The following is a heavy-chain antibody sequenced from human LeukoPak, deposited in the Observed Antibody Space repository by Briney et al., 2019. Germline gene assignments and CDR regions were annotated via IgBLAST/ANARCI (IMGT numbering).Heavy chain of an antibody. CDR2: INPKSGGT. CDR1: GYTFTGYY. Sequence: ASVKVSCKASGYTFTGYYIHWVRQAPGQGLEWMGRINPKSGGTNYAQNFQDRVTMTRDTSISTAYMELSSLRSDDTAVYFCATFSGTYQSDYRGQGTLVTVSS. CDR3: ATFSGTYQSDY. V-gene: IGHV1-2*06. D-gene: IGHD1-26*01. J-gene: IGHJ4*02.